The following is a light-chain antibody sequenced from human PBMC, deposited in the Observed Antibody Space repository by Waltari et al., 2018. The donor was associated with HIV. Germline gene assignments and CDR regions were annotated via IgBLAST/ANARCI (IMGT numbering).Light chain of an antibody. CDR3: YSTSDDNVV. V-gene: IGLV3-27*01. J-gene: IGLJ2*01. CDR1: KMPEKY. Sequence: SYELTQPSSVSVSPGQTARITCSGDKMPEKYARWFQQRPGQSSVLLIYKDTERPSWISERFSGSSSGTTVTLTITGAQVEDEADYYCYSTSDDNVVFGGVTNLMVL. CDR2: KDT.